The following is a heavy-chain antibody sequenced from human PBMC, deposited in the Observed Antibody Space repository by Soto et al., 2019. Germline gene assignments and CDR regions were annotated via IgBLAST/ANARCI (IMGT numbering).Heavy chain of an antibody. V-gene: IGHV4-59*01. CDR1: GGSFRGYD. J-gene: IGHJ3*02. Sequence: SETLSLTCAVYGGSFRGYDWSWIREPPGKGLEWIGYIYYSGSTNYNPSLKSRVTISVDTSKNQFSLKLSSVTAADTAVYYCARYRRGYCSGGSCSGHAFDIWGQGTMVTVSS. CDR2: IYYSGST. D-gene: IGHD2-15*01. CDR3: ARYRRGYCSGGSCSGHAFDI.